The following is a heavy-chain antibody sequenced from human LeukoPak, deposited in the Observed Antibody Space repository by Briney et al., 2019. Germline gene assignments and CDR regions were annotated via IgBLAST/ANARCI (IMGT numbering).Heavy chain of an antibody. CDR2: ISGSGGST. CDR3: AKQDIVVVVAATRFHAFDI. J-gene: IGHJ3*02. Sequence: GGSLRLSCAASGFTFSSYAMSWVRQAPGKGLEWVSAISGSGGSTYYADSVKGRFTISRDNSKNTLYLQMNSLRAEDTAVYYCAKQDIVVVVAATRFHAFDIWGQGTMVTVSS. V-gene: IGHV3-23*01. CDR1: GFTFSSYA. D-gene: IGHD2-15*01.